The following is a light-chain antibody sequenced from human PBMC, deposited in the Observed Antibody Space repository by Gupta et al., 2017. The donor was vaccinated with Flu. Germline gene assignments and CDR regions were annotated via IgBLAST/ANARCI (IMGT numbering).Light chain of an antibody. CDR3: QQYNTYSA. V-gene: IGKV1-5*03. J-gene: IGKJ1*01. Sequence: IPMTQSPSTLSASIGERVTITCRASQSIRSWLAWYQQKPGKAPKLLIYKASTLQSGVPSRFSGSGSGTEFTLTISSLQPDDFAIYYCQQYNTYSAFGQGTRVEIK. CDR1: QSIRSW. CDR2: KAS.